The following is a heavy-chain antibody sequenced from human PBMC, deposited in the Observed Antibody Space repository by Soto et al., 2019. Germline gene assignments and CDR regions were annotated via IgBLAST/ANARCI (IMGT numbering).Heavy chain of an antibody. J-gene: IGHJ4*02. D-gene: IGHD2-8*01. V-gene: IGHV3-11*01. Sequence: QVQLVESGGGLVKPGGSLRLSCAASGFSFSVYYMTWIRQAPGKGLEWVSYISGTGATTYYVDSVKGRFTISRDNAKNSLYLQMNSLRDEDTAVYYCARVGTNVPTLFDYWGQGTLVTVSS. CDR1: GFSFSVYY. CDR2: ISGTGATT. CDR3: ARVGTNVPTLFDY.